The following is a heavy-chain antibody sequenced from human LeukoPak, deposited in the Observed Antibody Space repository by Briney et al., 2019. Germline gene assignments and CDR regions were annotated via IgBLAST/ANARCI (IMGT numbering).Heavy chain of an antibody. V-gene: IGHV1-69*01. CDR3: ARALAVAGDNWFDP. J-gene: IGHJ5*02. Sequence: VKVSCKASGGTFSSYAISWVRQAPGQGLEWMGGIIPIFGTANYAQKFQGRVTITADESTSTAYMELSSLRSEDTAVYYCARALAVAGDNWFDPWGQGTLVTVSS. CDR1: GGTFSSYA. CDR2: IIPIFGTA. D-gene: IGHD6-19*01.